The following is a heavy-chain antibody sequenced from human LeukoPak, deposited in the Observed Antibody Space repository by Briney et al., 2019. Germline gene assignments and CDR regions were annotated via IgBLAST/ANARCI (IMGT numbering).Heavy chain of an antibody. Sequence: PGRSLRLSCAASGFTFSSYGMHWVRQAPGKGLEWVAVIWYDGSNKYYADSVKGRFTISRDNSKNTLYLQMNSLRAEDTAVYYCARVEVAGTHVDYWGQGTLVTVSS. CDR3: ARVEVAGTHVDY. V-gene: IGHV3-33*01. CDR2: IWYDGSNK. D-gene: IGHD2-15*01. CDR1: GFTFSSYG. J-gene: IGHJ4*02.